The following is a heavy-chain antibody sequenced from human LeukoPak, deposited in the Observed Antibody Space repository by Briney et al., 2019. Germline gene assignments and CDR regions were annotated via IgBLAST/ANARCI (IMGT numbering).Heavy chain of an antibody. CDR3: ARDELEVAEFSLFDY. Sequence: GGSLRLSCVASGFTVNSYCMNWVRQAPGKGLERMSYISPTSGTIFYADSVKGRFTISRDNARNSLYLQMNSLRAEDTAVYYCARDELEVAEFSLFDYWGQGTLVTVSP. CDR2: ISPTSGTI. D-gene: IGHD6-19*01. CDR1: GFTVNSYC. J-gene: IGHJ4*02. V-gene: IGHV3-48*01.